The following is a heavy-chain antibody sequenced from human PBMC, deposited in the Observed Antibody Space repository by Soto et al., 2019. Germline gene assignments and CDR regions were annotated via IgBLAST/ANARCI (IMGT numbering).Heavy chain of an antibody. CDR2: ISGSGGGT. CDR3: AKVPVGATRLLVWFDP. CDR1: GFTFSSYA. J-gene: IGHJ5*02. V-gene: IGHV3-23*01. D-gene: IGHD1-26*01. Sequence: GGSLRLSCAASGFTFSSYAMSWVRQAPGQGLEWVSAISGSGGGTYYADSVKGRFTISRDNSKNTLYLQMNSLRAEDTAVYYCAKVPVGATRLLVWFDPWGHGTLVTVSS.